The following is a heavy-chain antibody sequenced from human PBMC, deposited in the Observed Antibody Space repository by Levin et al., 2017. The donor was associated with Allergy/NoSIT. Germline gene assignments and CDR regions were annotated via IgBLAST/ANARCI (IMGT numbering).Heavy chain of an antibody. V-gene: IGHV3-21*01. Sequence: PGGSLRLSCAASGFTFSSYSMNWVRQAPGKGLEWVSSISSSSSYIYYADSVKGRFTISRDNAKNSLYLQMNSLRAEDTAVYYCARVGVGAHAYFDYWGQGTLVTVSS. CDR3: ARVGVGAHAYFDY. CDR2: ISSSSSYI. D-gene: IGHD1-26*01. CDR1: GFTFSSYS. J-gene: IGHJ4*02.